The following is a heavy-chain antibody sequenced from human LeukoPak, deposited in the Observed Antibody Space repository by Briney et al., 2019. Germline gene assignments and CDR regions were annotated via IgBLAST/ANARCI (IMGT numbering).Heavy chain of an antibody. V-gene: IGHV3-30-3*01. CDR3: ARGGSYGDYVGS. CDR1: RFTFSSYA. Sequence: GGSLRLSCTASRFTFSSYAMHWVRQAPGKGLEWVAVISYDGSNKYYADSVKGRFTISRDNSKNTLYLQMNSLRAEDTAVYYCARGGSYGDYVGSWGRGTLVTVSS. CDR2: ISYDGSNK. D-gene: IGHD4-17*01. J-gene: IGHJ4*02.